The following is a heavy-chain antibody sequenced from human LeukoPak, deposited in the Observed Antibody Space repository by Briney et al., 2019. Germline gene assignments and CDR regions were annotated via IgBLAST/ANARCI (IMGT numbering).Heavy chain of an antibody. J-gene: IGHJ3*02. D-gene: IGHD1-26*01. CDR1: GFTLSSNW. CDR3: ARSGRGGAFDI. V-gene: IGHV3-74*01. CDR2: IYSDGSRT. Sequence: PGGSLRLSCAGSGFTLSSNWMHWVRHGPGKGLVWLSRIYSDGSRTNYADSVKGRFTISGDNAKNTLYLQMNSLRAEDTAVYYCARSGRGGAFDIWGQGTMVTVSS.